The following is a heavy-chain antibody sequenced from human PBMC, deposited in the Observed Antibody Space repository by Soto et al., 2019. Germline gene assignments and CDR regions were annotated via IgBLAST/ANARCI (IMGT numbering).Heavy chain of an antibody. J-gene: IGHJ6*02. CDR3: AREITMVRGVILFNGMDV. D-gene: IGHD3-10*01. CDR1: GFTFTNYA. Sequence: QVQLVQSGAEVKEPGASVRVSCKASGFTFTNYAILWVRQAPGHRLEWMGWINAGNGNTKYSQKCQGRVTIARDTSASTAYMELSSLRSEDTAVYYCAREITMVRGVILFNGMDVWGQGTTVTVSS. CDR2: INAGNGNT. V-gene: IGHV1-3*01.